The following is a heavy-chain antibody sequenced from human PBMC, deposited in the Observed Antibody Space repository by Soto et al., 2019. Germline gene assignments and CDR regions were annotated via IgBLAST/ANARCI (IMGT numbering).Heavy chain of an antibody. D-gene: IGHD4-4*01. Sequence: SETLSLTCTVSGGSINNYYWSWIRQPPGKGLEWVGYVYYTGTAKYNPSLQSRVSISVDTSKNQFSLQLSSVTAADTAVYYCARYMATVTLGNYYYYGMDVWGQGTTVTVSS. V-gene: IGHV4-59*01. CDR2: VYYTGTA. J-gene: IGHJ6*02. CDR1: GGSINNYY. CDR3: ARYMATVTLGNYYYYGMDV.